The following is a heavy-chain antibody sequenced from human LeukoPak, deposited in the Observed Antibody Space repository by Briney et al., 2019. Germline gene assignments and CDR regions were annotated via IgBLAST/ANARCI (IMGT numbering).Heavy chain of an antibody. D-gene: IGHD5-24*01. CDR3: ARDRAYNQFDS. Sequence: GGSLRLSCAASGFTFSSMNWVRRAPGKGLVWVSRIKTDGSSTAYADSVKGRFTISRDNAKNTLFLQMNSLRVEDTAVYFCARDRAYNQFDSWGQGSLVTVSS. CDR1: GFTFSS. CDR2: IKTDGSST. V-gene: IGHV3-74*01. J-gene: IGHJ4*02.